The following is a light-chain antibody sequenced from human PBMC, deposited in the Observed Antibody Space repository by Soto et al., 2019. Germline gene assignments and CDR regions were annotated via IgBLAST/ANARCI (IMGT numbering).Light chain of an antibody. V-gene: IGLV2-8*01. CDR3: SSYAGSYVV. CDR2: EVS. J-gene: IGLJ2*01. CDR1: SSDVGGYKY. Sequence: QSVLTQPPSASGSPGQSVTISCTGTSSDVGGYKYVSWYQQHPGKAPKLMIYEVSKRPSGVPDRFSGSKSGNTASLTVSGLQAEDEADYYCSSYAGSYVVFGGGTKVTVL.